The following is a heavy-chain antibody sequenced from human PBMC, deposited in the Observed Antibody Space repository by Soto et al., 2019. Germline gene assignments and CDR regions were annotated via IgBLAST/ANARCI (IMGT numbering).Heavy chain of an antibody. V-gene: IGHV1-18*01. CDR2: ISAYNGNT. J-gene: IGHJ5*02. CDR3: ASDYYYSSGYSNWFDP. D-gene: IGHD3-22*01. Sequence: ASVNVSCKASGYAFSTYGISWVRQAPGQGLEWMGWISAYNGNTNYAQKLQDRVTMTTDTSTSTAYMEVRSLRSDDTAVFYCASDYYYSSGYSNWFDPWGQGTLVTVSS. CDR1: GYAFSTYG.